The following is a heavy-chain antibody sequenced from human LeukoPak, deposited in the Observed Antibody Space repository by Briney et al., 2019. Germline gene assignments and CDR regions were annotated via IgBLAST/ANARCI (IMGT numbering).Heavy chain of an antibody. J-gene: IGHJ5*02. V-gene: IGHV3-48*04. CDR1: GFIFSNYG. CDR2: ISSSGSTI. D-gene: IGHD3-10*01. CDR3: MTYYYGSGSGGAWFDP. Sequence: GGSLRLSCAASGFIFSNYGMHWVRQAPGKGLEWVSYISSSGSTIYYADSVKGRFTISRDNAKNSLYLQMNSLRAEDTAVYYCMTYYYGSGSGGAWFDPWGQGTLVTVSS.